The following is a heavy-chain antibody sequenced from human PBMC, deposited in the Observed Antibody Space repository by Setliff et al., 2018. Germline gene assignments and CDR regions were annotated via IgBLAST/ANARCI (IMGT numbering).Heavy chain of an antibody. D-gene: IGHD3-3*01. CDR3: ASLSLGFTIFGVVIIDPYFDY. CDR2: ISAYNGNT. CDR1: GYTFTSYG. Sequence: ASVKVSCKASGYTFTSYGISWVRQAPGQGLEWMGWISAYNGNTNYAQKLQGRVTMTTDTSTSTAYMELSSLRSEDTAVYYCASLSLGFTIFGVVIIDPYFDYWGQGTLVTVSS. V-gene: IGHV1-18*01. J-gene: IGHJ4*02.